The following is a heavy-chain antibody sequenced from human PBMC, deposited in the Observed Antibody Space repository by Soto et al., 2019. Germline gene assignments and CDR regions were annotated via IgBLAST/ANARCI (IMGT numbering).Heavy chain of an antibody. D-gene: IGHD3-3*01. CDR2: MSGAGGSA. V-gene: IGHV3-23*01. CDR1: GFTFSSYA. J-gene: IGHJ4*02. Sequence: EVQLLESGGGLVQPGGSLRLSCAASGFTFSSYAMSWVRQAPGKGLEWVSSMSGAGGSAYDADSVKDRFTISRDNSKSTLYLQMNSLRAEDTAVYYCAKGPIFGVENIYDYWGQGTLVTVSS. CDR3: AKGPIFGVENIYDY.